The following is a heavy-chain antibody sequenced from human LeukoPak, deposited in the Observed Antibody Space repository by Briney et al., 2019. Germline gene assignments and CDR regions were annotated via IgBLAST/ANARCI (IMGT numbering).Heavy chain of an antibody. Sequence: GGSLRLSCAASGFTFSSYEMNWVRQAPGKGLEWVSYISSSGSTIYYADSVKGRFTISRDNAKNSLYLQMNSLRVEDTALYYCARDAPTPHGAFDIWGQGTMVTVSS. CDR3: ARDAPTPHGAFDI. D-gene: IGHD2-15*01. V-gene: IGHV3-48*03. CDR1: GFTFSSYE. CDR2: ISSSGSTI. J-gene: IGHJ3*02.